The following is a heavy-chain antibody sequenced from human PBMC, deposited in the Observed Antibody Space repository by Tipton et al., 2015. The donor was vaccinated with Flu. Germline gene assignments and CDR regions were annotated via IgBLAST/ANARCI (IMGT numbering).Heavy chain of an antibody. J-gene: IGHJ4*02. Sequence: SLRLSCAASGFIFSSYAMSWVRQAPGKGLEWVSAISGSGGSTYYTDSGKGRFTISRDNSKNTLYLQMNSLRAEDTAVYYCVRALYNYYGSGSYYPPWDYWGQGTLVTVSS. D-gene: IGHD3-10*01. CDR3: VRALYNYYGSGSYYPPWDY. CDR1: GFIFSSYA. V-gene: IGHV3-23*01. CDR2: ISGSGGST.